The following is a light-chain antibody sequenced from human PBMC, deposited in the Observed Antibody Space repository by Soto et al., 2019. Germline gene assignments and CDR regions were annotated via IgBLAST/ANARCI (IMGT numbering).Light chain of an antibody. CDR2: GAS. CDR1: QSVNSN. V-gene: IGKV3-15*01. CDR3: QEYNNWWT. Sequence: EIVMTQSPATLSVSPGERATLSCRASQSVNSNLAWYQQKPGQAPRLLISGASTRAACIPARFSGSGSETEFTLTISSLQSEAFAVYYCQEYNNWWTFGQGTKVEMK. J-gene: IGKJ1*01.